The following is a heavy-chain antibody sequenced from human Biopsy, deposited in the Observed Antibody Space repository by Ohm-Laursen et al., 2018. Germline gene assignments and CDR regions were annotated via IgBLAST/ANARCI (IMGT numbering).Heavy chain of an antibody. Sequence: LRLSCSASGFSLRNYTINWVRQAPGKGLEWVSAITVSADTTYYADSVRGRFTVSRDNSQNTLYLQMNSLRAEDTAIYYCAKGRVGNSGSLDIWGHGTMVTVSS. D-gene: IGHD1-1*01. V-gene: IGHV3-23*01. J-gene: IGHJ3*02. CDR2: ITVSADTT. CDR1: GFSLRNYT. CDR3: AKGRVGNSGSLDI.